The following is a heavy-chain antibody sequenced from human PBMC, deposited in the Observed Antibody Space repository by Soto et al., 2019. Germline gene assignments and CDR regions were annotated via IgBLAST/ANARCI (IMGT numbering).Heavy chain of an antibody. CDR1: GGSISSGGYY. D-gene: IGHD3-10*01. V-gene: IGHV4-31*03. CDR3: ARARWFGELSRPGMDV. Sequence: PSETLSLTCPVSGGSISSGGYYWSWIRQHPGKGLEWIGYIYYSGSTYYNPSLKSRVTISVDTSKNQFSLKLSSVTAADTAVYYCARARWFGELSRPGMDVWGQGTTVTVSS. J-gene: IGHJ6*02. CDR2: IYYSGST.